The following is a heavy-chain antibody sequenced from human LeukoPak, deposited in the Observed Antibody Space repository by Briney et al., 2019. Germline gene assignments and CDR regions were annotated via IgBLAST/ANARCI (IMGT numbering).Heavy chain of an antibody. J-gene: IGHJ4*02. CDR2: ISGSGDNT. Sequence: GGSLRLSCAASKFTFSSYAMSWVRQAPGKGLEWVSGISGSGDNTYYADSVKGRFTISRDNSRNTVYLQMNSLRGEDTAVYYCAKGIGGAVGGSLDYWGQGTLVTVSS. CDR3: AKGIGGAVGGSLDY. CDR1: KFTFSSYA. D-gene: IGHD2-15*01. V-gene: IGHV3-23*01.